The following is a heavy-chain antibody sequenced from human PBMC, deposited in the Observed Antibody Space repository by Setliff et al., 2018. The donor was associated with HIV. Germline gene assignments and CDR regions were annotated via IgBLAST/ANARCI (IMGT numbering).Heavy chain of an antibody. D-gene: IGHD3-3*01. V-gene: IGHV4-61*09. Sequence: SETLSLTCTVSGGSISSGSYYWSWIRQPAGKGLEWIGHIYTSGSTNYNPSLKSRVTISVDTSKNQFSLKLSSVTAADTAVYYCARLGHRSIYDPYQYNYFDPWGQGTRVTVSS. CDR3: ARLGHRSIYDPYQYNYFDP. CDR1: GGSISSGSYY. CDR2: IYTSGST. J-gene: IGHJ5*02.